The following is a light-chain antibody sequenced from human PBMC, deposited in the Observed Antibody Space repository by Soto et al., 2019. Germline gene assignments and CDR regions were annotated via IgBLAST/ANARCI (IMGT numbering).Light chain of an antibody. CDR3: QQYDYLPT. CDR1: QDISNY. V-gene: IGKV1-33*01. Sequence: DIQMTQSPSSLSASVGDRVTITCQASQDISNYLNWYQQKPGKAPKLLIYDASNLETGVPSRFSGSGSGTDFTFTISSLQPEDIATYDCQQYDYLPTFGQGTRLEIK. J-gene: IGKJ5*01. CDR2: DAS.